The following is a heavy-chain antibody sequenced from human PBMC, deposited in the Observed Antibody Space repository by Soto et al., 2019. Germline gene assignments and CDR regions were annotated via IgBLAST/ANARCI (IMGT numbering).Heavy chain of an antibody. CDR3: ARPGSMVRGAMGY. CDR1: GGSFSGYY. Sequence: QVQLQQWGAGLLKPSETLSLTCAVYGGSFSGYYWSWIRQHPGKGLEWIGEINHSGSTNYNPSLKSRVTLSVDTAKNQFSLKLSSVTAADTAVYYCARPGSMVRGAMGYWGQGTLVTVSS. V-gene: IGHV4-34*01. J-gene: IGHJ4*02. D-gene: IGHD3-10*01. CDR2: INHSGST.